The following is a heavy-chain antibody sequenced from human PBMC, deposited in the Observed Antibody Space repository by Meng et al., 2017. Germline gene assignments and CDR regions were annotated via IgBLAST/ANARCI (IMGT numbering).Heavy chain of an antibody. CDR1: GFTFSSYS. Sequence: GGSLRLSCAASGFTFSSYSMNWVRQAPGKGLEWVSSISSSSSYIDYADSVKGRFTISRDNAKNSLYLQMNSLRAEDTAVYYCARDRGYSYGDRRADYWGQGTLVTGSS. CDR3: ARDRGYSYGDRRADY. V-gene: IGHV3-21*01. CDR2: ISSSSSYI. J-gene: IGHJ4*02. D-gene: IGHD5-18*01.